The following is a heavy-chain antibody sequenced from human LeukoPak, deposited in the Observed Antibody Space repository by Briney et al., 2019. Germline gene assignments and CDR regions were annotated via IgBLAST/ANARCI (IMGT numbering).Heavy chain of an antibody. CDR2: INAGNGKT. CDR3: ARSSHRYSGSWYSLDY. J-gene: IGHJ4*02. Sequence: ASVKVSCKTSGYIFTSYTIHWGRQAPGQRLEWMGWINAGNGKTKYSQELQGRVTITRDTSASTAYMELSRLRSEDMAVYYCARSSHRYSGSWYSLDYWGQGTLVTVSS. D-gene: IGHD6-13*01. CDR1: GYIFTSYT. V-gene: IGHV1-3*03.